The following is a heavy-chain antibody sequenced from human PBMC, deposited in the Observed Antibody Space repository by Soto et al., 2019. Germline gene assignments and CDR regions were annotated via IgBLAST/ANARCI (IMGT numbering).Heavy chain of an antibody. CDR2: IWYDGSNK. Sequence: QVQLVESGGGVVQPGRSLRLSCAASGFTFSSYGMHWVRQAPGKGLEWVAVIWYDGSNKYYADSVKGRFTISRDNSKNTLYLQMNSLRAEDTAVYYCARDADGYYYYGMDVWGQGTTVTVSS. J-gene: IGHJ6*02. CDR3: ARDADGYYYYGMDV. CDR1: GFTFSSYG. V-gene: IGHV3-33*01. D-gene: IGHD2-8*01.